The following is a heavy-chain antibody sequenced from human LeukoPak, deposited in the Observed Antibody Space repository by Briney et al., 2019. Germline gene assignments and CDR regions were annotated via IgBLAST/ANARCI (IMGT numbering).Heavy chain of an antibody. V-gene: IGHV3-21*01. CDR1: GFTFSSYS. Sequence: GGSLRLSCAASGFTFSSYSMNWVRQAPGKGLEWVSSISSSSSYIYYADSVKGRFTISRDNAKNSLYLQMNSLRAEDTAVYYCATGRDGYNLRVGDYWGQGTLVTVSS. D-gene: IGHD5-24*01. J-gene: IGHJ4*02. CDR2: ISSSSSYI. CDR3: ATGRDGYNLRVGDY.